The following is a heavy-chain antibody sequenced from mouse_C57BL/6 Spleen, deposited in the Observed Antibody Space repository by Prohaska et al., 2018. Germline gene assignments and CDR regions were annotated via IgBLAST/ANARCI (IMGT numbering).Heavy chain of an antibody. Sequence: GASVKLSCKASGYTFTSYWMHWVKQRPGQGLEWIGEIDPSDSYTNYNQKFKGKATLTVDKSSSTAYMQLSSLTSEDSAVYYCARPITTVGYAMDYWGQGTSVTVSS. V-gene: IGHV1-69*02. CDR2: IDPSDSYT. D-gene: IGHD1-1*01. J-gene: IGHJ4*01. CDR1: GYTFTSYW. CDR3: ARPITTVGYAMDY.